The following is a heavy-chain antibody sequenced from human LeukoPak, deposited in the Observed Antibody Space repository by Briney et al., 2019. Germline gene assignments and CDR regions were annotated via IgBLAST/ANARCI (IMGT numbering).Heavy chain of an antibody. V-gene: IGHV3-23*01. CDR3: PNGTGYSSGWAFDY. CDR1: AFTFSSYA. Sequence: GGSLRLSCAASAFTFSSYAMSWVRQAPGKELEWVSAISDSGDNTYYADSVKGRCTISRDNSENTLYLQMNSLRAEDTAVYYCPNGTGYSSGWAFDYWGQGTLVTVSS. D-gene: IGHD6-19*01. CDR2: ISDSGDNT. J-gene: IGHJ4*02.